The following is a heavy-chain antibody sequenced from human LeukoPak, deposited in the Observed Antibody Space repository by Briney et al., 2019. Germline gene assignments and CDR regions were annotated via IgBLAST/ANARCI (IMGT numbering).Heavy chain of an antibody. D-gene: IGHD4-17*01. CDR3: AKAPAVYGDYFFDYFDY. CDR2: ISYDGSNK. CDR1: GFTFSSYG. Sequence: GGSLRLSCAASGFTFSSYGMHWVRQAPGKGLEWVAVISYDGSNKDYADSVKGRFTIFRDNSKNTLYLQMNRLRAEDTAVYYCAKAPAVYGDYFFDYFDYWGQGTLVTVSS. V-gene: IGHV3-30*18. J-gene: IGHJ4*02.